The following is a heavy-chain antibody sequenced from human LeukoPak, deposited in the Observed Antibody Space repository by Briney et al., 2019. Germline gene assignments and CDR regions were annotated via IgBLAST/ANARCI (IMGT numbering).Heavy chain of an antibody. CDR1: GFSFSRYS. CDR2: ISGSGGST. J-gene: IGHJ4*02. Sequence: GGCLRLSCAAPGFSFSRYSICRVCQAPGKGLEWGSEISGSGGSTYYADSAKGRCTISKDNSKNTLYRQMNSLRAEDTAVYYYANPLPTYYYDSSGYTDYWGQGTLVTVSS. D-gene: IGHD3-22*01. V-gene: IGHV3-23*01. CDR3: ANPLPTYYYDSSGYTDY.